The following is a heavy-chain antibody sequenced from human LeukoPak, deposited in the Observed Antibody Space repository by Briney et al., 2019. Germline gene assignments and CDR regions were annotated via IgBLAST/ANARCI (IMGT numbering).Heavy chain of an antibody. CDR2: ISKDGSSA. J-gene: IGHJ4*02. CDR1: GFTFSNYW. D-gene: IGHD6-19*01. Sequence: PGGSLRLSCAASGFTFSNYWMQWVRQAPRKGLMWVSRISKDGSSAAYADSVQGRFTISRDNAKNTLYLQMNSLRAEDTAVYYCAGSALTLARGCYVYWGQGTLVTVSS. V-gene: IGHV3-74*01. CDR3: AGSALTLARGCYVY.